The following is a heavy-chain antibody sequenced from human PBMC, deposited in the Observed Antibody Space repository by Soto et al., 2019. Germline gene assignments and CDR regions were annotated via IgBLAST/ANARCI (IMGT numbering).Heavy chain of an antibody. CDR1: GGTFSSYT. CDR3: ARENYYDSSGYRFFDY. D-gene: IGHD3-22*01. CDR2: IIPSLGIA. Sequence: QVQLVQSGAEVKKPGSSVKVSCKASGGTFSSYTISWVRQAPGQGLEWMGRIIPSLGIANYAQKFQGRVTITADKSTSPAYMELSSLRSEDTAVYYCARENYYDSSGYRFFDYWGQGTLVTVSS. V-gene: IGHV1-69*08. J-gene: IGHJ4*02.